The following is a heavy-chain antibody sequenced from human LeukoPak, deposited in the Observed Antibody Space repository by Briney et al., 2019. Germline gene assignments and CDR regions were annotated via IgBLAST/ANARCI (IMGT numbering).Heavy chain of an antibody. J-gene: IGHJ4*02. D-gene: IGHD3-10*01. CDR1: GFTFSSYG. Sequence: GGSLRLSCAASGFTFSSYGMHWVRQAPGKGLEWVAVISYDGSNKYYADSVKGRFTISRDNSKNTLYLQMNSLRAEDTAVYYCAKGITYYHGSGTPGGSEYWGQGTLVTVSS. CDR2: ISYDGSNK. V-gene: IGHV3-30*18. CDR3: AKGITYYHGSGTPGGSEY.